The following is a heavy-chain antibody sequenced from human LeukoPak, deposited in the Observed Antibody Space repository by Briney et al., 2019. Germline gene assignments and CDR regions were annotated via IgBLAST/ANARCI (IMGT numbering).Heavy chain of an antibody. CDR3: ARERYRDSSPQDFDY. CDR1: GYTFSNYY. CDR2: INPSSGSP. D-gene: IGHD6-13*01. J-gene: IGHJ4*02. V-gene: IGHV1-46*01. Sequence: ASVEVSCKTSGYTFSNYYIHWVRQAPGQGLEWMGTINPSSGSPSYAQKFQGRVTMTRDMSTSTVYMELSSLRSEDTAVYYCARERYRDSSPQDFDYWGQGTLVTVSS.